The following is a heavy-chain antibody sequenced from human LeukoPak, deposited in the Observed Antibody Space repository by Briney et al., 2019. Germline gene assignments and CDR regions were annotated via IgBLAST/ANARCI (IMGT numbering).Heavy chain of an antibody. D-gene: IGHD3-22*01. Sequence: GASVKVSCKASGYTFTGYYMHWVRQAPGRGLEWMGWINPNSGGTNYAQKFQGRVTMTRDTSISTAYMELSRLRSDDTAVYYCARDGGTMIVESDYWGQGTLVTVSS. J-gene: IGHJ4*02. V-gene: IGHV1-2*02. CDR2: INPNSGGT. CDR1: GYTFTGYY. CDR3: ARDGGTMIVESDY.